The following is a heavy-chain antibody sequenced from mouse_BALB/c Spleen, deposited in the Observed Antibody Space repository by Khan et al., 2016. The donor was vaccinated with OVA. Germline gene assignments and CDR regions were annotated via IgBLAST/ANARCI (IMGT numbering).Heavy chain of an antibody. CDR1: GFSLTSYG. Sequence: QVHLKESGPGLVAPSQSLSITCTVSGFSLTSYGVHWVRQPPGKGLEWLVVIWSDGSTNYNSVLKSRLSISKDNSKSQVFLKMNSLQTDDTAIYYCARWFDGYSSLYAMDYWGQGTSVTVSS. J-gene: IGHJ4*01. CDR3: ARWFDGYSSLYAMDY. CDR2: IWSDGST. D-gene: IGHD2-3*01. V-gene: IGHV2-6*02.